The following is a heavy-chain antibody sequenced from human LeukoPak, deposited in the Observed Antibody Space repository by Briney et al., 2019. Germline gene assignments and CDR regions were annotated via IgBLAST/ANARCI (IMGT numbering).Heavy chain of an antibody. Sequence: PSETLSLTCAVYGGSFSSYYWSWLRQPPGKGLEWIGEIIHSGSTSYNPSLKSRVTISVDTSKNQFSLKLSSVTAADTAVYYCARVFSLHLWIGGGFDPWGQGTLVTVSS. V-gene: IGHV4-34*12. CDR3: ARVFSLHLWIGGGFDP. J-gene: IGHJ5*02. CDR2: IIHSGST. D-gene: IGHD3-10*01. CDR1: GGSFSSYY.